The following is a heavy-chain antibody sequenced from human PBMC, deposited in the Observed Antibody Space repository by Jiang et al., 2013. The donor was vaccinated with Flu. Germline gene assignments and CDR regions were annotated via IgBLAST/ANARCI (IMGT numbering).Heavy chain of an antibody. D-gene: IGHD6-13*01. J-gene: IGHJ4*02. V-gene: IGHV4-39*01. CDR2: IYYSGST. CDR3: ARQIAVAGTAAAFDY. CDR1: GGSISSSSYY. Sequence: GPGLVKPSETLSLTCTVSGGSISSSSYYWGWTRQPPGKGLEWIGSIYYSGSTYYNPSLKSRVTISVDTSKNQFSLKLSSVTAADTAVYYCARQIAVAGTAAAFDYWGQGTLVTVSS.